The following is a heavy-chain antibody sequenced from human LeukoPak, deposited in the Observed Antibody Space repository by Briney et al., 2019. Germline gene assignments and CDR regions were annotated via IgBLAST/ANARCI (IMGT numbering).Heavy chain of an antibody. CDR2: IYYSGNT. V-gene: IGHV4-59*12. CDR3: ARARDCSGGTCYQFNWFDL. CDR1: GGSISNYY. Sequence: SETLSLTCTVSGGSISNYYWTWIQQPPGRGLEWIGYIYYSGNTYYNPSLKSRVTISVDTSKNQFSLKVTSVTAADTAAYYCARARDCSGGTCYQFNWFDLWGQGTLVTVSS. J-gene: IGHJ5*02. D-gene: IGHD2-15*01.